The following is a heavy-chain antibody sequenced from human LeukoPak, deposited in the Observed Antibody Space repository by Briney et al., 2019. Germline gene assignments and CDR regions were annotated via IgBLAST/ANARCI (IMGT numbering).Heavy chain of an antibody. CDR1: GFTFSNYN. J-gene: IGHJ3*02. V-gene: IGHV3-21*01. Sequence: PGGSLRLSCAASGFTFSNYNMNWVRQAPGKGLEWVSSISSSSSYIYYADSVKGRFTISRDNAKNSLYLQMNSLRAEDTAVYYCARGPYGDYVDAFDIWGQGTMVTVSS. D-gene: IGHD4-17*01. CDR3: ARGPYGDYVDAFDI. CDR2: ISSSSSYI.